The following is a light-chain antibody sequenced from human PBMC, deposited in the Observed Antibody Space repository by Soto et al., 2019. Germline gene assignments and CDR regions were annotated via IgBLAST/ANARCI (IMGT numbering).Light chain of an antibody. J-gene: IGKJ2*01. CDR1: QSISTS. Sequence: DIQMTQSPSSLSASVGDRVTITCRASQSISTSLNWYQHKPGKAPDLLIYAASNLQSGVPSRFSGSGSGTDFTLTISSLQPDDFATYYCQQSYSSPHMYTFGQGTKLELK. CDR2: AAS. V-gene: IGKV1-39*01. CDR3: QQSYSSPHMYT.